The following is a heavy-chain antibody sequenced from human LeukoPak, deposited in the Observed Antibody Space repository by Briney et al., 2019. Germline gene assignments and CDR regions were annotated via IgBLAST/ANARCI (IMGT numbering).Heavy chain of an antibody. D-gene: IGHD3-16*01. J-gene: IGHJ4*02. V-gene: IGHV4-34*01. CDR3: ARGLSNSRRTLLGLDY. Sequence: PSETLSLTCAVYGGSFSGDYWSWIRQPPGKGLEWIGKINHSGSTNYNPFLKSRVTISVDTSKNQFSLKLSSVTAADTAVYYCARGLSNSRRTLLGLDYWGQGTLVTVSS. CDR2: INHSGST. CDR1: GGSFSGDY.